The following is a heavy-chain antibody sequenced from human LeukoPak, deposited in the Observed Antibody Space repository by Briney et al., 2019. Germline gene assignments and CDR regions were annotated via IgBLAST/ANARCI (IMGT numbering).Heavy chain of an antibody. Sequence: GGSLRLSCAASAFTFSSYWMHWVRQAPGKGLAWVSRINGDGSSTRYADSVEGRFTISRDNAKNTLYLQMNSPRAEDTAVYYCAKGYINYPDYWGQGTLVTVSS. D-gene: IGHD4-11*01. V-gene: IGHV3-74*01. CDR2: INGDGSST. CDR3: AKGYINYPDY. CDR1: AFTFSSYW. J-gene: IGHJ4*02.